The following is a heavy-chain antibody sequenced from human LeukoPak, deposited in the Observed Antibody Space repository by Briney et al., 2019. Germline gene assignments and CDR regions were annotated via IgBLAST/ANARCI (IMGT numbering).Heavy chain of an antibody. J-gene: IGHJ6*02. Sequence: GASVNVSCKASGYTFITYTMHWVRQAPGERLEWMGRISAGDGNTVYSQKFQGRVTISRDTSASTAYMELSTLRSEDTAVYYCARDGMSQAPYAMDIWGQGTTVTVSS. CDR3: ARDGMSQAPYAMDI. CDR2: ISAGDGNT. CDR1: GYTFITYT. D-gene: IGHD1-1*01. V-gene: IGHV1-3*01.